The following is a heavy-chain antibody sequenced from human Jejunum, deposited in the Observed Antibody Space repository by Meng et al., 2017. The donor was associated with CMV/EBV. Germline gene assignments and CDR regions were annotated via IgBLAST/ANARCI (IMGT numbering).Heavy chain of an antibody. D-gene: IGHD6-6*01. V-gene: IGHV1-8*01. Sequence: GYTFASYDIPWVRRAPGQGLEWMGWMNPNNGETGYAKKFQGRVTMTRDRSTSTAYMELSSLRSEDTAVYYCANWWSSSRLTLLDSWGQGTLATVSS. CDR3: ANWWSSSRLTLLDS. CDR1: GYTFASYD. J-gene: IGHJ4*02. CDR2: MNPNNGET.